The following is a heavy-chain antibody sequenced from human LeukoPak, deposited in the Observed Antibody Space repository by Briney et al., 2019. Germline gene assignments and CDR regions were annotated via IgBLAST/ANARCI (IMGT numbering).Heavy chain of an antibody. D-gene: IGHD3-9*01. Sequence: GASVKVSCKASGYTFTSYGISWVRQAPGQGLEWMGWISAYNGNTNYAQKLQGRVTMTTDTSTSTAYMELRSLRSDDTAVYYCARMGPDVLRYFDWFPFDDYWGQGTLVTVSS. CDR2: ISAYNGNT. CDR3: ARMGPDVLRYFDWFPFDDY. V-gene: IGHV1-18*01. J-gene: IGHJ4*02. CDR1: GYTFTSYG.